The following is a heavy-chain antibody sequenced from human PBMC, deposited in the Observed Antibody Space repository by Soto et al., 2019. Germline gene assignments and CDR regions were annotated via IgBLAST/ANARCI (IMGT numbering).Heavy chain of an antibody. CDR3: ARLRLGELSFSI. V-gene: IGHV4-39*01. J-gene: IGHJ4*02. CDR2: IYYSGST. D-gene: IGHD3-16*02. CDR1: GVSISSSSYY. Sequence: PSETLSLTCTVSGVSISSSSYYWGWIRQPPGKGLEWIGSIYYSGSTYYNPSLKSRVTISVDTSKNQFSLKLSSVTAADTAVYYCARLRLGELSFSIWGQGTLVTVSS.